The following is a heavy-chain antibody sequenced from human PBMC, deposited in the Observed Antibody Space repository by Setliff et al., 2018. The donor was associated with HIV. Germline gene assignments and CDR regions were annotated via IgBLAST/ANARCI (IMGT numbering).Heavy chain of an antibody. D-gene: IGHD3-22*01. J-gene: IGHJ4*02. CDR3: ARDNYDSRGYFFGY. CDR1: GGSISSSSYY. Sequence: SETLSLTCTVSGGSISSSSYYWGWIRQPPGKGLEWIGNIYYSGSTYYNPSLKSRLTISKDTSKNHFSLQLSSVTAADTAVCYCARDNYDSRGYFFGYWGQGTLVTVSS. CDR2: IYYSGST. V-gene: IGHV4-39*02.